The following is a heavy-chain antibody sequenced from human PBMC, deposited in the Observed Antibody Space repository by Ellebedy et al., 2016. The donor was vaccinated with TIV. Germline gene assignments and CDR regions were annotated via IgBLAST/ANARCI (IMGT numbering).Heavy chain of an antibody. V-gene: IGHV6-1*01. CDR1: GDSVSSNSAA. CDR2: TYFQSKWYY. J-gene: IGHJ4*02. Sequence: QTLSLTCAIPGDSVSSNSAAWTWLRLSPSSGLGWLGRTYFQSKWYYDYAVSVKSRIIINPDTSKNQFSLQLNSLTPEDTAVYYCAGSVSNMGHWGQGTLVTVSS. D-gene: IGHD3-10*01. CDR3: AGSVSNMGH.